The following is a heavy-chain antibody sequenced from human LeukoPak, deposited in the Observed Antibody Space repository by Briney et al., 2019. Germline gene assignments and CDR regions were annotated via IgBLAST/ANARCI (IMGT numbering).Heavy chain of an antibody. V-gene: IGHV3-23*01. D-gene: IGHD5-24*01. CDR2: IGGGDGVNT. J-gene: IGHJ3*02. Sequence: PGGSLRLSCLASGFTLSDFAMNWVRQAPGKGPEWVSHIGGGDGVNTYYADSVKGRFTISRDNPKRTMYLQMTNLRADDAAVYFCAKDMIRRNGVSDPFDIWGQGTMVTFSS. CDR3: AKDMIRRNGVSDPFDI. CDR1: GFTLSDFA.